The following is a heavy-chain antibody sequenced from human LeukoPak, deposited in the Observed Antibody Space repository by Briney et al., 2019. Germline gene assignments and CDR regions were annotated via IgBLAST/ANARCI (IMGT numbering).Heavy chain of an antibody. CDR1: GFTFSSYA. CDR2: ISGSGDNT. Sequence: GGSLRLSCAASGFTFSSYAMSWVRQAPGKGLEWVSGISGSGDNTYYADSVKGRFTISRDNSKNTLYLQMNSLRAEDTAVYYCARDEYYYDSSGYYPAGDWGQGTLVTVSS. J-gene: IGHJ4*02. CDR3: ARDEYYYDSSGYYPAGD. D-gene: IGHD3-22*01. V-gene: IGHV3-23*01.